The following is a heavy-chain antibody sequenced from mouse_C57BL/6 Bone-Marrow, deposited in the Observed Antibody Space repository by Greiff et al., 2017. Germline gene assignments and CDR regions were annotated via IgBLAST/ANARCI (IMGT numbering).Heavy chain of an antibody. CDR2: ISDGGSYT. Sequence: EVKLMESGGGLVKPGGSLKLSCAASGFTFSSYAMSWVRQTPEKRLEWVATISDGGSYTYYPDNVKGRFTISRDNAKNNLYLQMSHLKSEDTAMYYGARGGYRFAYWGKGTLVTVSA. CDR3: ARGGYRFAY. V-gene: IGHV5-4*03. CDR1: GFTFSSYA. J-gene: IGHJ3*01.